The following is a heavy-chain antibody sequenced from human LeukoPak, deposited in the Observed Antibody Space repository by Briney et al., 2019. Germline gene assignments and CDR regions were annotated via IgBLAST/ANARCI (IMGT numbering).Heavy chain of an antibody. CDR3: ARNNLVPAAIGRGNWFDP. CDR2: IIPIFGTA. D-gene: IGHD2-2*02. J-gene: IGHJ5*02. V-gene: IGHV1-69*05. Sequence: SVKVSCKASGGTFSSYAISWVRQAPGQGLEWMGGIIPIFGTANYAQKFQGRVTITTDESTSTAYMELSSLRSEDTAVYYCARNNLVPAAIGRGNWFDPWGQGTLVTVSS. CDR1: GGTFSSYA.